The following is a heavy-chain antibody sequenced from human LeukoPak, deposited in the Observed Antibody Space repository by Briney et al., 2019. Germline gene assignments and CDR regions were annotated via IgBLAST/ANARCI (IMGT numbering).Heavy chain of an antibody. CDR2: IYTSGST. V-gene: IGHV4-4*09. J-gene: IGHJ5*02. CDR1: GGSISSYY. D-gene: IGHD6-13*01. CDR3: ARHSRLAAAFDP. Sequence: SETLSLTCTVSGGSISSYYWSWIRQPPGKGLEWIGYIYTSGSTNYNPSLKSRVTISVDTSKNQFSLKLSSVTAADTAVYYCARHSRLAAAFDPWGQGTLVTVSS.